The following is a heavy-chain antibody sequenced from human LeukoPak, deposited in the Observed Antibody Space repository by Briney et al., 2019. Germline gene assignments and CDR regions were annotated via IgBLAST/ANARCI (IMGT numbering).Heavy chain of an antibody. Sequence: GGSLRLSCAASGFPFSDYGMYWVRQAPGKGLEWLAVISHDGNNKYYAGSVKGRIAISRDNSMNTLYLQMNSLRAEDTAVYYCAKVRWGSDNALDSWGQGTLVTGSS. D-gene: IGHD3-16*01. CDR2: ISHDGNNK. J-gene: IGHJ4*02. CDR1: GFPFSDYG. CDR3: AKVRWGSDNALDS. V-gene: IGHV3-30*18.